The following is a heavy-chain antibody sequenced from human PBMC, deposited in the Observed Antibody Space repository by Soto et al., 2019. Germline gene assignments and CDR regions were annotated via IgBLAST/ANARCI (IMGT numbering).Heavy chain of an antibody. V-gene: IGHV4-31*03. J-gene: IGHJ5*02. CDR2: IYYSGST. D-gene: IGHD5-12*01. Sequence: KASETLSLTCTVSGGSISSGGYYWSWIRQHPGKGLEWIGYIYYSGSTYYNPSLKSRVTISVDTSKNQFSLKLSSVTAADTAVYYCVRGWLQPPNWFDPWGQGTLVTVSS. CDR3: VRGWLQPPNWFDP. CDR1: GGSISSGGYY.